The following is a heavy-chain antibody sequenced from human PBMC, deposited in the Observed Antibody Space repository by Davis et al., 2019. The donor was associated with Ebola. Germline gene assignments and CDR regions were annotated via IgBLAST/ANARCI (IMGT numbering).Heavy chain of an antibody. D-gene: IGHD6-13*01. V-gene: IGHV4-34*01. CDR2: ITHSGSF. J-gene: IGHJ5*02. CDR1: GGSFSGYY. CDR3: ARVDSSSWDILGFDP. Sequence: MPSETLSLTCAVYGGSFSGYYWSWIRQSPGKGLEWIGEITHSGSFNYNPSLKSRVTISVDTSKNQVSLKLSSVTAADTAVYYCARVDSSSWDILGFDPWGQGTLVTVSS.